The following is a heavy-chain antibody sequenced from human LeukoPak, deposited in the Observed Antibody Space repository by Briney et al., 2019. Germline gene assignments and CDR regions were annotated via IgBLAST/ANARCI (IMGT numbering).Heavy chain of an antibody. CDR3: ARGGYSYGSNFDY. J-gene: IGHJ4*02. CDR2: IYYSGST. CDR1: GGSISSNY. D-gene: IGHD5-18*01. V-gene: IGHV4-59*01. Sequence: SETLSLTCTVSGGSISSNYWSWVRQPPGKGLEWIGYIYYSGSTNYNPSLKSRVTISVDTSKNQFSLKLNSVTAADTAVYYCARGGYSYGSNFDYWGQGTLVTVSS.